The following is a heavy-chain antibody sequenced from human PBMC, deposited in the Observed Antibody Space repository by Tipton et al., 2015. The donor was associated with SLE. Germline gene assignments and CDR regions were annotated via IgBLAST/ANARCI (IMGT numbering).Heavy chain of an antibody. CDR1: GGSFSGYY. J-gene: IGHJ2*01. CDR3: ARTAGRSVKLWYFDL. V-gene: IGHV4-34*01. CDR2: INHSGST. Sequence: GLVKPSETLSLTCAVYGGSFSGYYWSWIRQPPGKGLEWIGEINHSGSTNYNPSLKSRVTISVDTSKNQVSLKLSPVTDVDTAVYYCARTAGRSVKLWYFDLWGRGTLVTVSS. D-gene: IGHD5-18*01.